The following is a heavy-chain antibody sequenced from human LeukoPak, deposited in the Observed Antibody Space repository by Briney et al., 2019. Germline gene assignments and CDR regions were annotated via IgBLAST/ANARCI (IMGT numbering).Heavy chain of an antibody. V-gene: IGHV3-49*04. CDR2: IRSKAYGGTT. Sequence: GGSLRLSCTASGFTFGDYAMSWDRQAPGKGLEWVGFIRSKAYGGTTEYAASVKGRFTISRDDSKSIAYLQMNSLKTEDTAVYYCTRRYFDTPLNWGQGTLVTVSS. D-gene: IGHD3-9*01. CDR3: TRRYFDTPLN. CDR1: GFTFGDYA. J-gene: IGHJ4*02.